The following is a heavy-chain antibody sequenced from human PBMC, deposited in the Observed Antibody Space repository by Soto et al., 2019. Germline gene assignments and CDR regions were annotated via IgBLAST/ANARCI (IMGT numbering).Heavy chain of an antibody. CDR2: MNPNSGNT. CDR1: GYTFTSYD. D-gene: IGHD3-3*01. J-gene: IGHJ3*02. CDR3: AKTDYDFCSGSWGGGDACDI. Sequence: QVQLVQSGAEVKKPGASVKVSCKASGYTFTSYDINWVRQATGQGLEWMGWMNPNSGNTGYAQKFQGRVTMTRNTSIGTAYMELSSLRSEDTAGYYCAKTDYDFCSGSWGGGDACDIWGQGTMVTVSS. V-gene: IGHV1-8*01.